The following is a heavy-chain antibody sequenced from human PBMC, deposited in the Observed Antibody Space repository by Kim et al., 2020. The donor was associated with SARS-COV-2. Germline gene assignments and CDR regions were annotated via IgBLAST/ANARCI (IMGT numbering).Heavy chain of an antibody. Sequence: HSGSTNSNPSLKSRVTIAVDTSKNQFSLKLSSVTAADTAVYYCAREPYSWGQGTLVTVSS. D-gene: IGHD4-4*01. CDR2: HSGST. V-gene: IGHV4-34*01. CDR3: AREPYS. J-gene: IGHJ4*02.